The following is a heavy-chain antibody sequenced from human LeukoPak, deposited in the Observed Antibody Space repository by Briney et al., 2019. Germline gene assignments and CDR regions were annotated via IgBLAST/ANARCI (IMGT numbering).Heavy chain of an antibody. D-gene: IGHD3-22*01. V-gene: IGHV3-15*01. CDR2: IKSKVDGGTT. CDR3: TTEELARSGYYYVGH. Sequence: GGSLRLSCAASGFTFSNAWMGWVRQAPGKGLEWVCRIKSKVDGGTTDYAAPVKGRFTISRDDPENTLYLQMNSLKIEDTGVYFCTTEELARSGYYYVGHWGQGTLVTVSS. J-gene: IGHJ4*02. CDR1: GFTFSNAW.